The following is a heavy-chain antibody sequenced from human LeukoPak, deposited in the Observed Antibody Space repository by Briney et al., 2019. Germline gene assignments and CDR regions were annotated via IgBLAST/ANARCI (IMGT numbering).Heavy chain of an antibody. J-gene: IGHJ6*02. Sequence: GGSLRLSCAASGFTVSSNYMSWVRQAPGKGLEWVSVIYSGGSTYYADSVKGRFTISRDNSKNTLYLQMNSLRAEDTAVYYCAKDLGGYLITMVRDNDFMDVWGQGTTVTVSS. D-gene: IGHD3-10*01. CDR3: AKDLGGYLITMVRDNDFMDV. CDR1: GFTVSSNY. V-gene: IGHV3-53*01. CDR2: IYSGGST.